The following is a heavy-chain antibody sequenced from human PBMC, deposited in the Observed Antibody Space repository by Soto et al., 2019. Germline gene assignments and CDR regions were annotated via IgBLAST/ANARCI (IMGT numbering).Heavy chain of an antibody. CDR1: GFTFSSYG. CDR2: ISYDGSNK. CDR3: AKDTYYHDTSANSRPDY. V-gene: IGHV3-30*18. D-gene: IGHD3-22*01. Sequence: QVQLVESGGGVVQPGRSLRLSCAASGFTFSSYGMHWVRQAPGKGLEWVAVISYDGSNKYYADSVKGRFTISRDNSKNTLYLQMNSLRAEDTAVYYCAKDTYYHDTSANSRPDYWGQGTLVTVSS. J-gene: IGHJ4*02.